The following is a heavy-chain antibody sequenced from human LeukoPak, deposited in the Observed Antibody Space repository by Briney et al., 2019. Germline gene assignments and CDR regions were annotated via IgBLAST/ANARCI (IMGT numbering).Heavy chain of an antibody. CDR3: ARDVAAAAGSYFDY. Sequence: PSETLSLTCAVYGGSFSGYYWSWIRQPPGKGLEWIGEINHSGSTNYNPSLKSRVTISVDTSKNQFSLKLSSVTAADTAVYYCARDVAAAAGSYFDYWGQGTLVTVSS. D-gene: IGHD2-15*01. CDR1: GGSFSGYY. J-gene: IGHJ4*02. V-gene: IGHV4-34*01. CDR2: INHSGST.